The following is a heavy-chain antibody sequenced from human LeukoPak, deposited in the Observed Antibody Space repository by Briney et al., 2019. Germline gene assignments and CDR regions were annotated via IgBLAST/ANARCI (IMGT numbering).Heavy chain of an antibody. D-gene: IGHD3-3*01. CDR2: IYTSGST. Sequence: SETLSLTCTVSGGSISSYYWSWIRQPPGKGQEWIGYIYTSGSTNYNPSLKSRVTISVDTSKNQFSLKLSSVTAADTAVYYCARLNYDFWSGYYTGGYYYYYMDVWGKGTTVTVSS. J-gene: IGHJ6*03. CDR3: ARLNYDFWSGYYTGGYYYYYMDV. CDR1: GGSISSYY. V-gene: IGHV4-4*09.